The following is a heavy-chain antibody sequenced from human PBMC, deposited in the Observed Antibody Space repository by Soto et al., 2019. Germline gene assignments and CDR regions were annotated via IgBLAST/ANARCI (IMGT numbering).Heavy chain of an antibody. CDR1: GFTFSSHA. D-gene: IGHD3-3*01. CDR3: VRENYDFSLGSFDY. Sequence: PGGSLRLSCAASGFTFSSHAMHWVCQPPGKGLEWVAVVSTDGGVQYYADSVKGRFTISRDNSKNTVYLQMDSLRAEDTAVYYCVRENYDFSLGSFDYRGQGVLVTVSS. CDR2: VSTDGGVQ. V-gene: IGHV3-30-3*01. J-gene: IGHJ4*02.